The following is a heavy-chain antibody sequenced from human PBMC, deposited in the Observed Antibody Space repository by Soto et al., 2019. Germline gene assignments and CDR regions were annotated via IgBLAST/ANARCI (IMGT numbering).Heavy chain of an antibody. CDR3: ARTDCSSTSCYNYYYYGMDV. V-gene: IGHV1-3*01. CDR1: GYSFTKYG. CDR2: INPGNGDT. J-gene: IGHJ6*02. Sequence: QVQLVQSGTEVKKPGASVKVSCKTSGYSFTKYGLHWVRQAPGQRLEWMGWINPGNGDTKYSQKFKGRVTITRDTSATTAYMELGSLRSEDSAVFYCARTDCSSTSCYNYYYYGMDVWGQGTTVTVSS. D-gene: IGHD2-2*01.